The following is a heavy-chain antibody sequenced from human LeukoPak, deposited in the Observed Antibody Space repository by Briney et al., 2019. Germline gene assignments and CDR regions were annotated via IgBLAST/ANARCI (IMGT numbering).Heavy chain of an antibody. J-gene: IGHJ3*01. Sequence: GGSLRLSGGASGFTFSSYWLHWVSQAPGEGLVWVSRINSDGSTTEYADSVKGRFTISRDNAKNTLYLEMNSLRVEDTAVYYCARGWVPSDITLNWGQGTMVTVSS. CDR2: INSDGSTT. V-gene: IGHV3-74*01. D-gene: IGHD3-22*01. CDR1: GFTFSSYW. CDR3: ARGWVPSDITLN.